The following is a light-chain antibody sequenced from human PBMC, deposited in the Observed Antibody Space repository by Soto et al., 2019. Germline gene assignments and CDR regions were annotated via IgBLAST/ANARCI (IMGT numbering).Light chain of an antibody. V-gene: IGKV3-11*01. Sequence: EVVLTQSPATLSLSPGERDTISCRASQNVRTFLDWYQQKPGQAPRLLIYGASNRATGIPARFSCSGSGTDFTLTISSLDHADFAVYYCPQHSHWPPWTFGQGTRVEIQ. J-gene: IGKJ1*01. CDR1: QNVRTF. CDR2: GAS. CDR3: PQHSHWPPWT.